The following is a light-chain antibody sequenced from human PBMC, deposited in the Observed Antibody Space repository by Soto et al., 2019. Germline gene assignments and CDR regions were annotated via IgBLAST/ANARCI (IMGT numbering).Light chain of an antibody. CDR3: QQYENLPT. J-gene: IGKJ5*01. V-gene: IGKV1-5*03. CDR2: KAS. CDR1: QTISSW. Sequence: DIQVTQSPSTRSGSGGGGVTITGRASQTISSWLAWYQQKPGKAPKLLIYKASTLKSGVPSRFSGSGSGTDFTFTISRLQPEDIATYYCQQYENLPTFGQGTRLEIK.